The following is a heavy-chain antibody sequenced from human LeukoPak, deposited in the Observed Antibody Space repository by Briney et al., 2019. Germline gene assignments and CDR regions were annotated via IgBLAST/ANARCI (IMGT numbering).Heavy chain of an antibody. D-gene: IGHD3-10*01. CDR2: ISGSGGST. J-gene: IGHJ5*02. CDR3: AKDYGENWFAP. CDR1: GFTFSSYA. V-gene: IGHV3-23*01. Sequence: GGSLRLSCAASGFTFSSYAMSWVRQAPGKGLEWVSAISGSGGSTYYADSVKGRFTISRDNSKNTLYLQMTSLRAEDTAVYYCAKDYGENWFAPWGQGTLVTVSS.